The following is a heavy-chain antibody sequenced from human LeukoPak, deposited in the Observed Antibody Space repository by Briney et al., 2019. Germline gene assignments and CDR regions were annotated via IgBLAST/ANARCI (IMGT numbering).Heavy chain of an antibody. D-gene: IGHD3-10*01. Sequence: GGSLRLSCAASGFTFSSYEMNWVRQAPGKGLEWVSYISSSGSTIYYADSVKGRFTISRDNAKNSLYLQMNSLRAEDTAVYYCAREVRGPPPLDYMDVWGKGTTVTISS. J-gene: IGHJ6*03. CDR2: ISSSGSTI. CDR3: AREVRGPPPLDYMDV. V-gene: IGHV3-48*03. CDR1: GFTFSSYE.